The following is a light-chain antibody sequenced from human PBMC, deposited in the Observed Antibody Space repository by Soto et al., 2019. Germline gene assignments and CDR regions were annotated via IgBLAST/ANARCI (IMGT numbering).Light chain of an antibody. CDR3: TSYRSSSTLDV. CDR1: SSDVGGYNY. J-gene: IGLJ1*01. CDR2: EVN. Sequence: QSVLTQPASVSGSPGQSITISCTGTSSDVGGYNYVSWYQQHPGKAPKVMIYEVNNRPSGVSTRFSGSKSGNTASLTISRLQDEDEADYYCTSYRSSSTLDVFGTGTKVTVL. V-gene: IGLV2-14*01.